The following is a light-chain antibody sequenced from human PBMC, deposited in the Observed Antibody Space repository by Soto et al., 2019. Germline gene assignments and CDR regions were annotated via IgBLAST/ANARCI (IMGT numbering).Light chain of an antibody. CDR3: QQYGKSRFI. Sequence: EIVLTQSPATLSLSPGERATLSCRASQSVSSNYLAWYQQKPGQAPRPLIYGASTRATGIPDRFSGSGSGTDFTLTISRLEPEDFAVYYCQQYGKSRFIFGPGTKVDIK. J-gene: IGKJ3*01. CDR2: GAS. V-gene: IGKV3-20*01. CDR1: QSVSSNY.